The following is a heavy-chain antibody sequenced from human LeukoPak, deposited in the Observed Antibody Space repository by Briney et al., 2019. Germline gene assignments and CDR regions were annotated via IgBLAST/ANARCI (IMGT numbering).Heavy chain of an antibody. D-gene: IGHD2-2*01. CDR3: ADGASLDY. V-gene: IGHV4-59*01. CDR1: GDSISSYS. Sequence: KASETLSLTCTVSGDSISSYSWSWIRQPQGKGLEWIGNVYYPGGPHYNPSLENRVTMSVDTSKNQFSLKLTSVTTADTAVYYCADGASLDYWGRGTLVTVSS. J-gene: IGHJ4*02. CDR2: VYYPGGP.